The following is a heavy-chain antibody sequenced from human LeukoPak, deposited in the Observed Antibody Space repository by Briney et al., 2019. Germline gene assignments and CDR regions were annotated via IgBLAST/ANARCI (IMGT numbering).Heavy chain of an antibody. CDR3: ATGRWFGEFAGSAFED. CDR2: IKEDGSVI. Sequence: GGSRRLSCLGAGFGFSNYWMTWLRQAPGEGLEWVANIKEDGSVIYYADSVKGRFTISRDNAKNSVYLQMNSLRVEDTALYYCATGRWFGEFAGSAFEDWGQGTLVTVSS. J-gene: IGHJ4*02. V-gene: IGHV3-7*01. D-gene: IGHD3-10*01. CDR1: GFGFSNYW.